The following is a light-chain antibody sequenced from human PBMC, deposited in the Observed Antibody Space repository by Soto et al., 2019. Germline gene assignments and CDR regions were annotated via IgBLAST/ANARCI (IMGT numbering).Light chain of an antibody. CDR2: SGD. Sequence: EIVLTQSPGILSLSPGERATLSCRASQSVSNDFLAWYQQKPGQAPRLVVYSGDKRAPGIPPRFSGSGSGTDFTLTISSLESDDFAIYYCQQRYSWLRAFGPGTKVEVK. V-gene: IGKV3D-20*02. CDR3: QQRYSWLRA. CDR1: QSVSNDF. J-gene: IGKJ1*01.